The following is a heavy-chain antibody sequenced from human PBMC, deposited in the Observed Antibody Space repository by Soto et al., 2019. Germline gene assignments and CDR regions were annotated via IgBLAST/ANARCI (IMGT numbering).Heavy chain of an antibody. V-gene: IGHV1-58*01. D-gene: IGHD3-16*01. CDR3: AEVGDLVDTFNDAFDI. Sequence: GASVKVSCKASGFTFTSSAVQWVRQALGQRLEWIGWIVVGSGNTNYAQKFQERVTITRDMSTSTAYMELSSLRSEDTAVYYCAEVGDLVDTFNDAFDIWAQRTMVTVSS. CDR2: IVVGSGNT. CDR1: GFTFTSSA. J-gene: IGHJ3*02.